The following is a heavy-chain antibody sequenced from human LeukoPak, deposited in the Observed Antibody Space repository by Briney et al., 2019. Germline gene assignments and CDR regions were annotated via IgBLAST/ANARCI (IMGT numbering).Heavy chain of an antibody. V-gene: IGHV1-18*01. CDR3: ARGIAVAGLIDY. J-gene: IGHJ4*02. CDR2: ISAYNGNT. CDR1: VYTFTSYG. D-gene: IGHD6-19*01. Sequence: GASVNVSFKASVYTFTSYGSSWVRQAPGQGLEWMGWISAYNGNTNYAQKLQGRVTMTTDTSTSTAYMELRSLRSDDTAVYYCARGIAVAGLIDYWGQGTLVTVSS.